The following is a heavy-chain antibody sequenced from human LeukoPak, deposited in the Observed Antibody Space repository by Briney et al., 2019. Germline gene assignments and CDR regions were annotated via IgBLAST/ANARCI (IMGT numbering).Heavy chain of an antibody. J-gene: IGHJ6*03. D-gene: IGHD6-13*01. CDR2: MNPNSGNT. CDR1: GYTFTSYG. Sequence: ASVKVSCKASGYTFTSYGISWVRQAPGQGLEWMGWMNPNSGNTGYAQKFRGRVTMTRDTSISTVYMELSGLRSEDTAVYYCARAASWSPIGDSYYYMDVWGKGTTVAISS. CDR3: ARAASWSPIGDSYYYMDV. V-gene: IGHV1-8*02.